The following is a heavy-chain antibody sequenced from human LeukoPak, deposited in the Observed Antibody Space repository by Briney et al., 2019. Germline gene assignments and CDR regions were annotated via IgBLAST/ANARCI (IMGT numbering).Heavy chain of an antibody. D-gene: IGHD2-15*01. V-gene: IGHV3-48*04. CDR2: ISSSSSTI. CDR3: ARDSGGPHGGY. J-gene: IGHJ4*02. Sequence: GGSLRLSCAASGFTFSSYSMNWVRQALGKGLEWVSYISSSSSTIYYADSVKGRFTISRDNAKNSLYLQMNSLRAEDTAVYYCARDSGGPHGGYWGQGTLVTVSS. CDR1: GFTFSSYS.